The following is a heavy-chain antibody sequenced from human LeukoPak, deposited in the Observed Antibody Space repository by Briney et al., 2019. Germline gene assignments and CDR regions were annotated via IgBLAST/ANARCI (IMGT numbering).Heavy chain of an antibody. D-gene: IGHD6-13*01. V-gene: IGHV3-30*04. J-gene: IGHJ6*02. CDR3: ARAPSNVSPTAGTKERDV. CDR1: GFTFSSYA. Sequence: GRSLRLSCAASGFTFSSYAMHWVRQAPGKGLEWVAVISYDGSNKYYADSVKGRFTISRDNSKNTLYLQMNSLRAEDTAVYYCARAPSNVSPTAGTKERDVWGQGTTVTVSS. CDR2: ISYDGSNK.